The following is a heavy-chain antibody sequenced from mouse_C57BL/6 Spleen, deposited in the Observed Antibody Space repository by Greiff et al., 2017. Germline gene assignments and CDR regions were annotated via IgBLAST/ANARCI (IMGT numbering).Heavy chain of an antibody. CDR2: IDPSDSYT. Sequence: VQLQQPGAELVMPGASVKLSCKASGYTFTSYWMHWVKQRPGQGLEWIGEIDPSDSYTNYNQKFKGKSTLTVDKSSSTAYMQLSSLTSEDSAVYYCARRGVHYAMDYWGQVTSVTVSS. V-gene: IGHV1-69*01. CDR3: ARRGVHYAMDY. J-gene: IGHJ4*01. CDR1: GYTFTSYW. D-gene: IGHD5-1*01.